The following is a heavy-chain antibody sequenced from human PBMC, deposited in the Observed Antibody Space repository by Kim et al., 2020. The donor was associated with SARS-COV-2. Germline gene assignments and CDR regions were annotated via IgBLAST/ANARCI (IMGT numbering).Heavy chain of an antibody. CDR2: ISYDGSNK. CDR3: ARDVAPHWNDGLRNAFDI. J-gene: IGHJ3*02. V-gene: IGHV3-30*04. CDR1: GFTFSSYA. Sequence: GGSLRLSCAASGFTFSSYAMHWVRQAPGKGLEWVAVISYDGSNKYYADSVKGRFTISRDNSKNTLYLQMNSLRAEDTAVYYCARDVAPHWNDGLRNAFDIWGQGTMVTVSS. D-gene: IGHD1-1*01.